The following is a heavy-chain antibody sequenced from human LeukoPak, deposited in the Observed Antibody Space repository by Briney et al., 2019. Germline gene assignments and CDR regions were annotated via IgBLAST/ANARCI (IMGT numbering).Heavy chain of an antibody. CDR1: GFTFSSYA. J-gene: IGHJ6*03. CDR2: ISGSGGST. V-gene: IGHV3-23*01. Sequence: GGSLRLSCAASGFTFSSYAMSWVRQAPGKGLEWVSAISGSGGSTYYADSVKGRFTISRDNSKNTLYLQMNSLRAEDTAVYYCAKVRVNYYDSSGYGLLGCYYYYYMDVWGRGTTVTVSS. CDR3: AKVRVNYYDSSGYGLLGCYYYYYMDV. D-gene: IGHD3-22*01.